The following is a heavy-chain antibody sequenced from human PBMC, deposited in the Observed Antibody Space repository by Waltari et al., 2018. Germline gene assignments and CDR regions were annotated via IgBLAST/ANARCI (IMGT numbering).Heavy chain of an antibody. D-gene: IGHD6-6*01. CDR1: GFTFSSYS. J-gene: IGHJ3*02. Sequence: EVQLVESGGGLVKPGGSLRLSCAASGFTFSSYSMNWVRQAPGKGLEWVSSISSSSSYIYYADSVKGRFTISRDNAKNSLYLQMNSLRAEDTAVYYCTRDRSSSSSAFDIWGQGTMVTVSS. CDR3: TRDRSSSSSAFDI. V-gene: IGHV3-21*01. CDR2: ISSSSSYI.